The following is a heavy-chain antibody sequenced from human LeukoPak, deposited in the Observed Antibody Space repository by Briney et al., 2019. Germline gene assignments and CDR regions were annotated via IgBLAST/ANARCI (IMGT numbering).Heavy chain of an antibody. Sequence: GGSRGPPCPAPEFTSVTYARPGFPKAPARGRKGGAVLSYDGSNKYYADSVKGRFTISRDNSKNTLYLQMNSLRAEDTAVYYCARDRRQWELLGGTFDYWGQGTLVTVSS. CDR1: EFTSVTYA. V-gene: IGHV3-30*04. D-gene: IGHD1-26*01. J-gene: IGHJ4*02. CDR3: ARDRRQWELLGGTFDY. CDR2: LSYDGSNK.